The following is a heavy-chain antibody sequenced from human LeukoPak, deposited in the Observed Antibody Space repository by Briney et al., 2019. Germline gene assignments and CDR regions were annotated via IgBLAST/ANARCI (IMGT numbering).Heavy chain of an antibody. CDR3: ARDAPDYNWFDP. V-gene: IGHV1-46*01. CDR1: GYTFTSNY. J-gene: IGHJ5*02. Sequence: ALVKVSCKAFGYTFTSNYMHWVRQAPGQGLEWMGIINPSGGSTSSAQKFQGRVTMTRDTSTSTVYMELSSLRSEDTAVYYCARDAPDYNWFDPWGQGTLVTVSS. CDR2: INPSGGST. D-gene: IGHD1-14*01.